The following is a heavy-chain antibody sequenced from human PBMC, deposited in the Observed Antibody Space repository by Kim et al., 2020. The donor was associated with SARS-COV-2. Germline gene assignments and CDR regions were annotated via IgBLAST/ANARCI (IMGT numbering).Heavy chain of an antibody. Sequence: SVKVSCKASGYTFTSYGISWVRQAPGQGLEWMGWISAYNGNTNYAQKLQGRVTMTTDTSTKTAYMELRSLRSDDTAVYYCARGIAAAGFPRFFDYWGQGTLVTVSS. CDR1: GYTFTSYG. CDR3: ARGIAAAGFPRFFDY. D-gene: IGHD6-13*01. V-gene: IGHV1-18*01. J-gene: IGHJ4*02. CDR2: ISAYNGNT.